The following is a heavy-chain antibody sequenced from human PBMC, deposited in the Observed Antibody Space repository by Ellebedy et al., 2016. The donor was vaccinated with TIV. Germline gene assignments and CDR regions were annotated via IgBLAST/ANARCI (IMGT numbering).Heavy chain of an antibody. J-gene: IGHJ5*02. D-gene: IGHD3-22*01. CDR2: IYPGDSGT. Sequence: KVSCKGSGYSFTSYWIGWVRQMPGKGLEWMGIIYPGDSGTRYSPSFQGQVTISADKSISTAYLQWSSLKASDTAMYYCARQSPGQYYYDSSGYYPGGFDPWGQGTLVTVSS. CDR1: GYSFTSYW. CDR3: ARQSPGQYYYDSSGYYPGGFDP. V-gene: IGHV5-51*01.